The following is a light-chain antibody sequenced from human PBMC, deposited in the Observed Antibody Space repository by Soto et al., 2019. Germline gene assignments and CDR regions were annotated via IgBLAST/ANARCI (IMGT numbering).Light chain of an antibody. CDR1: QSVGSNY. J-gene: IGKJ1*01. CDR2: GAS. CDR3: QQYGGSVQT. V-gene: IGKV3-20*01. Sequence: EIVLTQFPGTLSLSPGERATLSCRASQSVGSNYLAWYQQRPGQPPNLLIFGASHRAPDVPDRFSGSGSGTDFTLTISRLEHEDFAVYYCQQYGGSVQTFGQGTKVEIK.